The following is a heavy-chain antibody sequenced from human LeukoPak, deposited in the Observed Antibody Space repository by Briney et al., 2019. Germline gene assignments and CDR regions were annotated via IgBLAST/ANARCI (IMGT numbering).Heavy chain of an antibody. J-gene: IGHJ5*02. CDR2: ISAYNGNT. CDR3: ARVPTRQQLVRGNWFDP. V-gene: IGHV1-18*01. CDR1: GYTFTSCG. D-gene: IGHD6-13*01. Sequence: ASVKVSCKASGYTFTSCGVSWVRQAPGQGLEWMGWISAYNGNTNYAQILQGRVTMTTDTSTSTAYMELRSLRSDDTAVYYCARVPTRQQLVRGNWFDPWGQGTLVTVSS.